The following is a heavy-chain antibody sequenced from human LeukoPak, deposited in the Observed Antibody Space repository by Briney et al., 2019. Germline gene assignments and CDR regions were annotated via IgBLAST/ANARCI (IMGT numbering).Heavy chain of an antibody. J-gene: IGHJ4*02. D-gene: IGHD2-15*01. CDR1: GYTFTGYY. CDR3: ARDRWEAALTSNFDY. V-gene: IGHV1-2*02. CDR2: INPNSGGT. Sequence: GASVKVSCKASGYTFTGYYMHWVRQAPGQGLEWMGWINPNSGGTNYAQKFQGRVTMTRDTSISTAYMELSRLRSDDTAVYYCARDRWEAALTSNFDYWGQGTLVTVSS.